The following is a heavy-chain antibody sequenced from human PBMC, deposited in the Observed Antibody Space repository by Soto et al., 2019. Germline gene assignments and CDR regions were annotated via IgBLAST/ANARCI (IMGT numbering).Heavy chain of an antibody. V-gene: IGHV1-18*01. CDR3: ARGHLNCSSTSCYVGDFDR. D-gene: IGHD2-2*01. J-gene: IGHJ4*02. CDR1: GYTLTSYG. Sequence: QVQLVQSGAEVKKPGASVKVSCKASGYTLTSYGISWVRQAPGQGLEWMGWISAYNGNTYYAQKLQGRVTMTTDTSTSKAYMELRSLRSDDTALYYCARGHLNCSSTSCYVGDFDRWGQGTLVTVSS. CDR2: ISAYNGNT.